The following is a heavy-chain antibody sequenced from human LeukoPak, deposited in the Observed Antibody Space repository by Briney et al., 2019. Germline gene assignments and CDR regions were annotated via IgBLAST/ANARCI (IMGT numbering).Heavy chain of an antibody. Sequence: ASVKVSCKASGYTFTHYAMHWVRQAPGQRLEWMGWISAGSVYTKYSQKFQGRVTITRDTSATTAYMELSSLRSEDTAVYYCARSYPLDWNYFNYWGQGTLVTVSS. J-gene: IGHJ4*03. V-gene: IGHV1-3*01. CDR1: GYTFTHYA. CDR3: ARSYPLDWNYFNY. D-gene: IGHD3/OR15-3a*01. CDR2: ISAGSVYT.